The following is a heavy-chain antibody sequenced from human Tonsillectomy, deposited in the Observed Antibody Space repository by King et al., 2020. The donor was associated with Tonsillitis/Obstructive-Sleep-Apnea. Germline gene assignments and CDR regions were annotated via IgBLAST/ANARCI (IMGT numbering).Heavy chain of an antibody. J-gene: IGHJ6*03. CDR3: ARVGLIVVSAAISLLTMRGYYSYYMDV. CDR2: INHSGST. CDR1: GGSFSGYY. V-gene: IGHV4-34*01. D-gene: IGHD2-2*01. Sequence: VQLQQWGAGLLKPSETLSLTCAVYGGSFSGYYWSWIRQPPGKGLEWIGEINHSGSTNYNPSLKSRVTISVDTSKNQFSLKLSSVTAADTAVYYCARVGLIVVSAAISLLTMRGYYSYYMDVWGKGTTVPVSS.